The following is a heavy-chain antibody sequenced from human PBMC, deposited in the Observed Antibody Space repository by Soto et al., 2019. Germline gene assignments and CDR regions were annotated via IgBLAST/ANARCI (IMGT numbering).Heavy chain of an antibody. Sequence: EVQLVESGGGLVKPGGSLRLSCAASGFTFSNAWMSWVRQAPGKGLEWVGRIKSKTDGGTTDYAAPVKGRFTISRDDSKNTLYLQMNSLKTEDTAVYYCTTTDYYGSGSYFYWGQGTLVTVSS. CDR3: TTTDYYGSGSYFY. CDR1: GFTFSNAW. J-gene: IGHJ4*02. V-gene: IGHV3-15*01. CDR2: IKSKTDGGTT. D-gene: IGHD3-10*01.